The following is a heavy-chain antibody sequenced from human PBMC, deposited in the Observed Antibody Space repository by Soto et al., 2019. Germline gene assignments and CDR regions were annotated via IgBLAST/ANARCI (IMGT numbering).Heavy chain of an antibody. V-gene: IGHV1-69*13. CDR3: ARDRYSSGFV. J-gene: IGHJ4*02. D-gene: IGHD6-19*01. Sequence: ASVKVACKASGGTFSSYAISWVRQAPGQGLEWMGGIIPIFGTANYAQKFQGRVTITADESTSTAYMELSSLRSDDTAVYYCARDRYSSGFVWGQGTLVTVSS. CDR2: IIPIFGTA. CDR1: GGTFSSYA.